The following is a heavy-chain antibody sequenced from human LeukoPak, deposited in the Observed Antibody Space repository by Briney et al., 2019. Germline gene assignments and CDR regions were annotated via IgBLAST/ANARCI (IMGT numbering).Heavy chain of an antibody. Sequence: GSLRLSCAASGFTFSNYDMHWVRQATGKGLEWVSAISTAGDTYYPGSVKGRFTISRENAKNSVYLQMNSLRAGDTAVYYCTLSYGRGFNYYYGMDVWGQGTTVTVSS. CDR3: TLSYGRGFNYYYGMDV. D-gene: IGHD5-18*01. J-gene: IGHJ6*02. V-gene: IGHV3-13*01. CDR2: ISTAGDT. CDR1: GFTFSNYD.